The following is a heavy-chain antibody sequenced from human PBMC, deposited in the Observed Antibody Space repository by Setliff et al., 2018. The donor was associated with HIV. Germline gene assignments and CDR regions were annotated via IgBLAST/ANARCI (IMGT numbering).Heavy chain of an antibody. J-gene: IGHJ4*02. D-gene: IGHD4-17*01. CDR2: IRDNGISV. Sequence: GGSLRLSCAASEFTLSGYSMGWVRQAPGKGLEWVSGIRDNGISVYYADSVMGRFTISRDNSKNTLYLQMNSLRVEDTAIYYCTKGVQSLRPYYFDSWGQGALVTVSS. V-gene: IGHV3-23*01. CDR1: EFTLSGYS. CDR3: TKGVQSLRPYYFDS.